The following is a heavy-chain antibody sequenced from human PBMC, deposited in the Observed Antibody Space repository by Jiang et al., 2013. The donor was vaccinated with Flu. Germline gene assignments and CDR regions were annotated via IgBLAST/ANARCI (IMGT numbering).Heavy chain of an antibody. D-gene: IGHD5-18*01. CDR2: TYYRSKWYN. J-gene: IGHJ4*02. CDR1: GDSVSSTSAA. CDR3: ARDEGTWSYGPNNLEFYFDY. Sequence: SQTLSLTCAISGDSVSSTSAAWNWIRQSPSRGLEWLGRTYYRSKWYNDYAVSVKSRITINPDTSKNQFSLQLNSVTPEDTAVYYCARDEGTWSYGPNNLEFYFDYWAQGTLVTVSS. V-gene: IGHV6-1*01.